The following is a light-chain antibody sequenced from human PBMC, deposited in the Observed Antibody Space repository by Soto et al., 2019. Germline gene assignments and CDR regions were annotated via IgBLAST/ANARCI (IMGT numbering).Light chain of an antibody. CDR2: EVS. J-gene: IGLJ1*01. Sequence: SALTRPAYGSGAAGESITITCTGTSSDVGSYNLVSWYQQHPGKAPKLMIYEVSKRPSGVSNRFSGSKSGNTASLTISGLQAEDEADYYCCSYAGSSTFLYVFGTGTKVTV. CDR3: CSYAGSSTFLYV. CDR1: SSDVGSYNL. V-gene: IGLV2-23*02.